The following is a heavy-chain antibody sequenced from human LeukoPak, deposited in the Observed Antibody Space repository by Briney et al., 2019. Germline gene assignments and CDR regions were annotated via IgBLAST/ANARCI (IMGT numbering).Heavy chain of an antibody. D-gene: IGHD1-26*01. J-gene: IGHJ4*02. Sequence: SETLSLTCTVSGGSIFSYHWSWIRQPPGRGLEWIAYIYNSGSTNYNPSLKSRVSISLDTSKNQFSLKLSPVTAADTAFYYCARTRGGYFLDYWGQGTLVTVSS. CDR3: ARTRGGYFLDY. CDR2: IYNSGST. V-gene: IGHV4-59*08. CDR1: GGSIFSYH.